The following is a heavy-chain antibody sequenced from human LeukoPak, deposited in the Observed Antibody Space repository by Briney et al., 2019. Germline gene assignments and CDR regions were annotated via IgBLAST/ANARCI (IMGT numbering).Heavy chain of an antibody. D-gene: IGHD3-22*01. J-gene: IGHJ5*02. CDR2: INHSGST. V-gene: IGHV4-34*01. CDR3: ARGPGHYDSSGSNWFDP. CDR1: GGSFSGYY. Sequence: SETLSLTCAVYGGSFSGYYWSWIRNPPGTGLEWMGEINHSGSTNYNSSLKSRVTISVDTSKNQFSLKLSSVTAADTAVYYCARGPGHYDSSGSNWFDPWGQGTLVTVSS.